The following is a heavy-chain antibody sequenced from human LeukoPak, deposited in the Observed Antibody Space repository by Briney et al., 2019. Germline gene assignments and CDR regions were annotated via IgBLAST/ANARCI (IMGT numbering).Heavy chain of an antibody. D-gene: IGHD3-3*01. V-gene: IGHV3-30*04. CDR1: GFTFSSYA. CDR2: ISYDGSNK. Sequence: GGSLRLSCAASGFTFSSYAMHWVRQAPGKGLEWVAVISYDGSNKYYADSVKGRFTISRDNSKNTLYLQMNSLRAEDTALYYCARDLRSRFSENFYYYMDVWGKGTTVTVSS. J-gene: IGHJ6*03. CDR3: ARDLRSRFSENFYYYMDV.